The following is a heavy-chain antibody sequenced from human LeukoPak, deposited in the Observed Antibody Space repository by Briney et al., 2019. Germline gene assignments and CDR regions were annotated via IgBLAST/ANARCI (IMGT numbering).Heavy chain of an antibody. D-gene: IGHD6-19*01. Sequence: VASVKVSCKASSYTFTNYGINWVRQAPGQGLEWMGWISPYNENRKYAQKFQGRVTMTTDTSTNTAYMELRSLRSDDTAVYYCGREPSESFIDYWGQGTLVTVSS. V-gene: IGHV1-18*01. CDR2: ISPYNENR. CDR3: GREPSESFIDY. J-gene: IGHJ4*02. CDR1: SYTFTNYG.